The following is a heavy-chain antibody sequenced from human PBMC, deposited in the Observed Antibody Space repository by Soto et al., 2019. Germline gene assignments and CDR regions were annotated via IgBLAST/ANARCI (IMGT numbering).Heavy chain of an antibody. V-gene: IGHV1-58*01. D-gene: IGHD3-10*01. Sequence: SVKVSCKASGFTFTISPVQWVRQARGQRLEWIGWIVVGSGNTNYAQKFQGRVTMTRDTSTSTVYMELSSLRSEDTAVYYCALGLWFGETQFDPWGQGTLVTVSS. J-gene: IGHJ5*02. CDR2: IVVGSGNT. CDR3: ALGLWFGETQFDP. CDR1: GFTFTISP.